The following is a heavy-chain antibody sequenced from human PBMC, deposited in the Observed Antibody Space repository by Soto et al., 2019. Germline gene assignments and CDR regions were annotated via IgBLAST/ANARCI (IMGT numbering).Heavy chain of an antibody. CDR3: AHSRYPRSSIDF. CDR1: GFSLTSNDVG. J-gene: IGHJ4*02. V-gene: IGHV2-5*02. D-gene: IGHD6-6*01. CDR2: IYWDDDK. Sequence: VSGPTLVNPTQTLTLTCTFSGFSLTSNDVGVGWIRQPPGKALEWLALIYWDDDKRYSPSLKSRLTITKDTSKNQVVLRMTNMDPVDTATYYCAHSRYPRSSIDFSGQGTLVTVS.